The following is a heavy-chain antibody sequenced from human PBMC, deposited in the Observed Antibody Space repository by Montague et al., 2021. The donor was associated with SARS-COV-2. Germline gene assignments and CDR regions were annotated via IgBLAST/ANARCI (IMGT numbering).Heavy chain of an antibody. CDR2: ISYDGSNQ. V-gene: IGHV3-30-3*01. CDR1: GFDFSSYP. CDR3: VGALDIVVVAATMGFEH. D-gene: IGHD2-2*03. Sequence: SLRLSCAASGFDFSSYPMHWVRQAPGKGLEWVAVISYDGSNQHYVDSVKGRFTISRDYSKNTVFLQMNSLRADDTAVYYCVGALDIVVVAATMGFEHWGQGTLVTVSA. J-gene: IGHJ4*02.